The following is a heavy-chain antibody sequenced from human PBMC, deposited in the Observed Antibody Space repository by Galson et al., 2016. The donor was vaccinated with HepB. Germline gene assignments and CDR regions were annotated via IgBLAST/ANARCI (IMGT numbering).Heavy chain of an antibody. D-gene: IGHD3-22*01. CDR2: INAGNGNT. V-gene: IGHV1-3*01. J-gene: IGHJ6*02. CDR1: GHTFISYA. CDR3: ARGTVYYYDSSGYRSYYYYGMDV. Sequence: SVKVSCKASGHTFISYAMHWVRQAPGQRLEWMGWINAGNGNTKYSQKFQGRVTITRDTSASTAYMEVSSLRSEDTAVYYCARGTVYYYDSSGYRSYYYYGMDVWGQGTTVTVSS.